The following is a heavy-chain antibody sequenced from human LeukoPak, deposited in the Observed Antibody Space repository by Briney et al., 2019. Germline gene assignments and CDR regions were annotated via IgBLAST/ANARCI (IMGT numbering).Heavy chain of an antibody. CDR1: GFTLSSYA. CDR3: ANIIWSGYYEDS. J-gene: IGHJ4*02. V-gene: IGHV3-23*01. CDR2: ISGNGDNT. Sequence: GGSLRLSCAASGFTLSSYAMTWVRQAPGKGLEWVSTISGNGDNTYYADSVKGRFTISRDNSKNTLYLQMNRLRVEDTAVYYCANIIWSGYYEDSWGQGTLVTVSS. D-gene: IGHD3-3*01.